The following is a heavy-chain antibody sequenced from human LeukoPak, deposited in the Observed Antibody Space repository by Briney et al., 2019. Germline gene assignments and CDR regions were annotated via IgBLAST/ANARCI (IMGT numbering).Heavy chain of an antibody. J-gene: IGHJ5*02. CDR3: ARDGRDGYNNRWFDP. CDR2: IWYDGIDK. V-gene: IGHV3-33*01. Sequence: QTGGSLRLSCAASGFTFSTYAIHWVRQAPGKGREGVAVIWYDGIDKYYADSVKGRFTISRDNSKNTLYLQMNSLRAEDTAVYYCARDGRDGYNNRWFDPWGQGTLVTVSS. D-gene: IGHD5-24*01. CDR1: GFTFSTYA.